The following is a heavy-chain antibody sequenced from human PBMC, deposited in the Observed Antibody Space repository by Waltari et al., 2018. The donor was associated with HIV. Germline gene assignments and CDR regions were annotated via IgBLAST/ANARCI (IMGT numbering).Heavy chain of an antibody. V-gene: IGHV3-53*01. CDR3: PRDRSYDGLGMDV. J-gene: IGHJ6*02. CDR2: IYSGGST. CDR1: GFSVSSTY. D-gene: IGHD3-3*01. Sequence: EAQLVESGGGLIQPGGSLRLSCAASGFSVSSTYMSWVRQAPGKGLEGIALIYSGGSTDYADSVKGRFTISRDDSENTWHLQMNSLRVDDTAVYFWPRDRSYDGLGMDVWGQGTTVIVS.